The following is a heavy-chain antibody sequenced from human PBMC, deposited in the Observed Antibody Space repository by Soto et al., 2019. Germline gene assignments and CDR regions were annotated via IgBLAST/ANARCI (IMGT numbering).Heavy chain of an antibody. V-gene: IGHV3-30-3*01. CDR1: GFTFSSYD. D-gene: IGHD6-6*01. CDR3: ARDRDRSSSQRFDY. J-gene: IGHJ4*02. CDR2: ISYDGSNK. Sequence: QVQLVESGGGVVQPGRSLSLSCAASGFTFSSYDMHWVRQAPGKGLAWVAVISYDGSNKYYADSVKGRFTISRDNSKNTLYLQMNSLRAEDTAVYYCARDRDRSSSQRFDYWGQGTLVTVSS.